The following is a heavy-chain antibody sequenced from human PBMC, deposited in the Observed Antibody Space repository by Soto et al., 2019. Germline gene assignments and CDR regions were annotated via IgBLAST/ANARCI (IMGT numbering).Heavy chain of an antibody. J-gene: IGHJ5*02. CDR3: AREPGISHNNWFDP. CDR2: IIPIFGTA. CDR1: GGTFSSYA. D-gene: IGHD6-13*01. Sequence: GASVKVSCKASGGTFSSYAISWVRQAPGQGLEWMGGIIPIFGTANYAQKFQGRVTITADESTSTAYMELSSLRSEDTAVYYCAREPGISHNNWFDPWGQGTLVTVSS. V-gene: IGHV1-69*13.